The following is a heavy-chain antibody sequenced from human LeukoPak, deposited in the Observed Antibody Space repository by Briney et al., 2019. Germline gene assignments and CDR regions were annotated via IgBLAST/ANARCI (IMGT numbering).Heavy chain of an antibody. CDR2: IYYHGST. Sequence: SETLSLTCIVSGDPISVSSNYKWSWIRQPPGKGLEWIGYIYYHGSTNYNPSLRSRVTFSVDTSKNQFSLKLSSVSAADTAVYYCAREYSGFDYWGRGTLVTVSS. V-gene: IGHV4-61*01. J-gene: IGHJ4*02. CDR3: AREYSGFDY. CDR1: GDPISVSSNYK. D-gene: IGHD6-13*01.